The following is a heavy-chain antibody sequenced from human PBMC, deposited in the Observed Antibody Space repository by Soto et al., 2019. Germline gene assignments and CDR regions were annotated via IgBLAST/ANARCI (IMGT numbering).Heavy chain of an antibody. CDR1: GFIFSSYA. CDR2: ISASGDNA. CDR3: ARCLYGSGSYFFDY. V-gene: IGHV3-23*01. D-gene: IGHD3-10*01. Sequence: GGSLRLSCTASGFIFSSYAMSWVRQSPGKGLEWVSAISASGDNAYYADSVKGRFTISRDRSKSLYLQMKSQRAEDTAVYYCARCLYGSGSYFFDYWGQGTLVTVSS. J-gene: IGHJ4*02.